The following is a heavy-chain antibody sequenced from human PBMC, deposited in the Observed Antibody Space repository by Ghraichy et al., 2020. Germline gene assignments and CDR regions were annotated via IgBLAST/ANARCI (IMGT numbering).Heavy chain of an antibody. J-gene: IGHJ4*02. CDR2: IYTSGST. CDR1: GGSISSYY. V-gene: IGHV4-4*09. Sequence: SETLSLTCTVSGGSISSYYWSWIRQPPGKGLEWIGYIYTSGSTNYNPSLKSRVTISVDTSKNQFSLKLSSVTAADTAVYYCARLHRGYSYLDYWGQGTLVTVSS. CDR3: ARLHRGYSYLDY. D-gene: IGHD5-18*01.